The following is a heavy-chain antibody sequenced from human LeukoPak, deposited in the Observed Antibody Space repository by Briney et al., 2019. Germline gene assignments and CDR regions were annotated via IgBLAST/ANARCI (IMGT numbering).Heavy chain of an antibody. CDR1: GFTFSSYW. Sequence: GGSLRLSCAASGFTFSSYWMSWVRQAPGKGLEWVANIKQDGSEKYYVDSVKGRFTISRDNSKNTLYLQMNSLRAEDTAVYYCAKDSPAGTMNYWGQGTLVTVSS. D-gene: IGHD3-22*01. J-gene: IGHJ4*02. V-gene: IGHV3-7*01. CDR3: AKDSPAGTMNY. CDR2: IKQDGSEK.